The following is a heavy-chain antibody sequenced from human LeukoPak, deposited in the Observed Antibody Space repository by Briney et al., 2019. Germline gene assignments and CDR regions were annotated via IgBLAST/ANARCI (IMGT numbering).Heavy chain of an antibody. CDR2: IIPIFGTA. D-gene: IGHD3-22*01. CDR3: ARVSVPYYYGSSNYGRFDY. Sequence: ASVKVSCKASGGTFSSYAISWVRQAPGQGLEWMGGIIPIFGTANYAQKFQGRVTITTDESTSTAYKELSSLGSEDTAVYYCARVSVPYYYGSSNYGRFDYWGQGTLVTVSS. J-gene: IGHJ4*02. CDR1: GGTFSSYA. V-gene: IGHV1-69*05.